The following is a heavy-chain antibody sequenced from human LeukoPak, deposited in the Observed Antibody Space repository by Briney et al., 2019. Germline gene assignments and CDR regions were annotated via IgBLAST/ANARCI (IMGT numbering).Heavy chain of an antibody. V-gene: IGHV4-34*01. CDR1: GGSFSGYY. CDR2: INHSGST. D-gene: IGHD3-3*01. CDR3: ARHVAFYDSSSFDY. Sequence: PSETLSLTCAVYGGSFSGYYWSWIRQPPGKGLEWIGEINHSGSTNYNPSLKSRVTISVDTSKNQFSLKLSSVTAADTAVYYCARHVAFYDSSSFDYWGQGTLVTVSS. J-gene: IGHJ4*02.